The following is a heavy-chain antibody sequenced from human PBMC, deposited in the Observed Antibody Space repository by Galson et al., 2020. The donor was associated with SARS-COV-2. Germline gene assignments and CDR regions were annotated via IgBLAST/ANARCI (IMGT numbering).Heavy chain of an antibody. CDR2: ISGSGGST. D-gene: IGHD2-21*02. Sequence: GGSLRLSCAASGFTFSSYAMSWVRQAPGKGLEWVSAISGSGGSTYYADSVKGRFTISRDNSKNTLYLQMNSLRAEDTAVYYCAKGRIPYCGGDCPAPLDYWGQGTLVTVSS. CDR3: AKGRIPYCGGDCPAPLDY. CDR1: GFTFSSYA. J-gene: IGHJ4*02. V-gene: IGHV3-23*01.